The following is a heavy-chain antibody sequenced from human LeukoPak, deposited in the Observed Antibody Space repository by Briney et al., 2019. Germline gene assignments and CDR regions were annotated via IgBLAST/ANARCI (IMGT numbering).Heavy chain of an antibody. Sequence: GGSLRLTCAASGFTFSSYSMNWVRQAPGKGLEWVSSISSSSSYIYYADSVKGRLTISRDNSKNTLYLQMNSLRAEDTAVYYCARDSVYYDSSGYLDYWGQGTLVTVSS. CDR2: ISSSSSYI. V-gene: IGHV3-21*04. CDR3: ARDSVYYDSSGYLDY. D-gene: IGHD3-22*01. J-gene: IGHJ4*02. CDR1: GFTFSSYS.